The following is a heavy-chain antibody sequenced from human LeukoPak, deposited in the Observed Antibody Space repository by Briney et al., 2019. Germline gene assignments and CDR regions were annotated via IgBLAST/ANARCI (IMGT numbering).Heavy chain of an antibody. CDR3: ARDPYDSSGYYLH. CDR1: GFTFSSYS. V-gene: IGHV3-21*01. Sequence: GGSLRLSCAASGFTFSSYSMNWVRQAPGKGLEWVSSISSSSSYIYYADSVKGRFTISRDNAKNSLYLQMNSLRAEDTAVYYCARDPYDSSGYYLHWGQGTLVTVSS. CDR2: ISSSSSYI. D-gene: IGHD3-22*01. J-gene: IGHJ4*02.